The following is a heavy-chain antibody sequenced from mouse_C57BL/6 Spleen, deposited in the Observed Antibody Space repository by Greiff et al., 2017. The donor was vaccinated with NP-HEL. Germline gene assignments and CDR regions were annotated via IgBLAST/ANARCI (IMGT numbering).Heavy chain of an antibody. J-gene: IGHJ3*01. CDR2: IDPETGGT. Sequence: QVQLKQSGAELVRPGASVTLSCKASGYTFTDYEMHWVKQTPVHGLEWIGAIDPETGGTAYKQKFKGKAILTADKSSSTAYMELRSLTSEDSAVYYCTRFDYAWFAYWGQGTLVTVSA. CDR1: GYTFTDYE. V-gene: IGHV1-15*01. D-gene: IGHD2-4*01. CDR3: TRFDYAWFAY.